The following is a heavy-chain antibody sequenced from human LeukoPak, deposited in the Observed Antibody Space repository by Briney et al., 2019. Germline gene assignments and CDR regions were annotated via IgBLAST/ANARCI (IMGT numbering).Heavy chain of an antibody. D-gene: IGHD1-26*01. Sequence: VASVKVSCTPSGYTFTIYGISWVRQAPGQGLEWMGWISAYNGNTNYAQKLQGRVTMTTDTSTSTAYMELRSLRSDDTAVYYCARVVGGSYYSANCFDYWGQGTLVTVSS. CDR3: ARVVGGSYYSANCFDY. CDR2: ISAYNGNT. V-gene: IGHV1-18*01. CDR1: GYTFTIYG. J-gene: IGHJ4*02.